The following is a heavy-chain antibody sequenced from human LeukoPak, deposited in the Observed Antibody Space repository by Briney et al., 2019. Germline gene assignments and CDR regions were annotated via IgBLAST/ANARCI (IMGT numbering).Heavy chain of an antibody. CDR1: GGTFSSYA. CDR3: ARGGELDAFDI. CDR2: IIPIFGTA. Sequence: ASVTLSCKASGGTFSSYAISWVRQAPGQGLEWMGGIIPIFGTANYAQKFQSRVTITTDESTSTAYVELSSLRSEDTAVYYCARGGELDAFDIWGQGTMVTVSS. J-gene: IGHJ3*02. V-gene: IGHV1-69*05. D-gene: IGHD3-10*01.